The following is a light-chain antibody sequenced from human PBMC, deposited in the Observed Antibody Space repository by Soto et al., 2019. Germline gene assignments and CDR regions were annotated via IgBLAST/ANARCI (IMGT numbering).Light chain of an antibody. V-gene: IGKV1-17*03. Sequence: DIQMTQSPSAMSASVGDRVTITCRASQGINTFLAWFQQKPGKVPTRLIYAASSLQGGVPSRFSGSGSGTEFTLTISSLQPEDFATYYCLQHHIFPYTFGQGTKLEIK. CDR1: QGINTF. CDR3: LQHHIFPYT. CDR2: AAS. J-gene: IGKJ2*01.